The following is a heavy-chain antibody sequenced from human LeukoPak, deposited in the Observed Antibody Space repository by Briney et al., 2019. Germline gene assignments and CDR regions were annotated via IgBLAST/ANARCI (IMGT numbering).Heavy chain of an antibody. CDR1: GLTFSSYG. CDR2: ISGGGGST. V-gene: IGHV3-23*01. CDR3: AKGYGDYQSWRPLDY. D-gene: IGHD4-17*01. Sequence: GGSLRLSCAASGLTFSSYGISWVRQAPGKGLEWVSAISGGGGSTNYADSVKGRFTISRDDSKNTLYLQMNSLRAEDTAVYYCAKGYGDYQSWRPLDYWRQGTLVTVSS. J-gene: IGHJ4*02.